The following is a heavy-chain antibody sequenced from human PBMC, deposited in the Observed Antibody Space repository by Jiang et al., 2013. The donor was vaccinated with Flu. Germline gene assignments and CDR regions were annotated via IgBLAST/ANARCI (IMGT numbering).Heavy chain of an antibody. D-gene: IGHD6-13*01. Sequence: GTFSSYAISWVRQAPGQGLEWMGGIIPILGIANYAQKFQGRVTITADKSTSTAYMELSSLRSGDTAVYYCARGEAAAAGDFDYWGQGTLVTVSS. V-gene: IGHV1-69*10. CDR1: GTFSSYA. CDR3: ARGEAAAAGDFDY. J-gene: IGHJ4*02. CDR2: IIPILGIA.